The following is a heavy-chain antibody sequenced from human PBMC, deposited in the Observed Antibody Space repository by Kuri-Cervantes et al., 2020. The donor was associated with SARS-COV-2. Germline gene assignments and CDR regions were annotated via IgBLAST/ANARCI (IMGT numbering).Heavy chain of an antibody. CDR2: IYYSGST. Sequence: SDPLSLTFTVSGGSISSGDYYWSSIRQPPRKGLEWIGYIYYSGSTNYNPSLKSRVTISVDTSKNQSSLKLSSVTAADTAVYYCARATRGYSYGSFDYWGQGTLVTVSS. CDR3: ARATRGYSYGSFDY. J-gene: IGHJ4*02. CDR1: GGSISSGDYY. V-gene: IGHV4-61*08. D-gene: IGHD5-18*01.